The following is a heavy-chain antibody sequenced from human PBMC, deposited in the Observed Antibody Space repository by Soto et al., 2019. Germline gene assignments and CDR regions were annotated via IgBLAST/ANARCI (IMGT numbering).Heavy chain of an antibody. D-gene: IGHD6-13*01. V-gene: IGHV3-74*01. CDR2: IDRDGSST. CDR1: GLKIGGFW. J-gene: IGHJ4*02. CDR3: VRDDFGLVIDY. Sequence: GPLRLSYTVSGLKIGGFWMHWVLQTPEKGLVWVSHIDRDGSSTTYADSVKGRFTISRDNAKNTLYLQMNSLRVEDTAVYYCVRDDFGLVIDYWGLGSLVTVS.